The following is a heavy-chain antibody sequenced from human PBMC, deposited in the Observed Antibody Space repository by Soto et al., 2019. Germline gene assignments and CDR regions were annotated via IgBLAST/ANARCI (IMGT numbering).Heavy chain of an antibody. V-gene: IGHV3-74*01. CDR1: GFTFSSYW. D-gene: IGHD3-22*01. J-gene: IGHJ6*02. CDR3: ARERYYYDSSGYYYYYYGMDV. Sequence: GGSLRLSCAASGFTFSSYWMHWVRQAPGKGLVWVSYISSDRSSTNYADSVKGRFTISRDNSKNTLYLQMNSLRAEDTAVYYCARERYYYDSSGYYYYYYGMDVWGQGTTVTVSS. CDR2: ISSDRSST.